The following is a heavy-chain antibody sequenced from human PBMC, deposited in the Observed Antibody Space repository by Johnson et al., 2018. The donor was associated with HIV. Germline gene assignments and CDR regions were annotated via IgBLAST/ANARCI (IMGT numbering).Heavy chain of an antibody. CDR3: ARDPSTAAADSKDAFDI. V-gene: IGHV3-30*04. J-gene: IGHJ3*02. D-gene: IGHD6-13*01. CDR2: ISFDGSNK. CDR1: GFTFSSYA. Sequence: VQLVESGGGVVQPGRSLRLSCAASGFTFSSYAMHWVRQAPGKGLEWVAVISFDGSNKYYADSVKGRFTISRDNSKNTLYLQMNSLRAEDTAVYYCARDPSTAAADSKDAFDIWGQGTMVTVSS.